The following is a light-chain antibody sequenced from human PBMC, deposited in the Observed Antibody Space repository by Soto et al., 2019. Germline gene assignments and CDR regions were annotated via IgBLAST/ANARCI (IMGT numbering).Light chain of an antibody. V-gene: IGLV2-23*01. J-gene: IGLJ2*01. CDR3: CSYAGSSTFVI. Sequence: QSALTQPASVSGFPGQSITISCTGSSSDVGRYNLVSWYQHHPGKAPKLIIYEGIKRPSGVSNHFSGSKSGNTASLTISGLQAEDEADYYCCSYAGSSTFVIFGGGTKVTVL. CDR1: SSDVGRYNL. CDR2: EGI.